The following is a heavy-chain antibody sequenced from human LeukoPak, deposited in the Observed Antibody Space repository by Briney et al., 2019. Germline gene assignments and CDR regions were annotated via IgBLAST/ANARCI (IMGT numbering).Heavy chain of an antibody. CDR3: ARGFSSWYLSPYYVDY. CDR2: INANSGGT. V-gene: IGHV1-2*02. CDR1: GYTFTGFY. Sequence: ASVKVSCKASGYTFTGFYMHWVRQAPGQGLEWVGWINANSGGTNFAPKFQGRITMTRDTSISTAYMELSGLRSDDTAMYYCARGFSSWYLSPYYVDYWGQGTLVTVSS. J-gene: IGHJ4*02. D-gene: IGHD6-13*01.